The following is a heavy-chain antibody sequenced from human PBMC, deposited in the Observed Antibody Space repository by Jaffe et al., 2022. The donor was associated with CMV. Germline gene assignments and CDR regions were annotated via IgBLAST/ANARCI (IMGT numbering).Heavy chain of an antibody. D-gene: IGHD3-10*01. V-gene: IGHV3-7*01. Sequence: EVQLVESGGGLVQPGGSLRLSCAASGFTFSSYWMSWVRQAPGKGLEWVANIKQDGSEKYYVDSVKGRFTISRDNAKNSLYLQMNSLRAEDTAVYYCARDLPLTMVRGVKAYGMDVWGQGTTVTVSS. CDR2: IKQDGSEK. CDR3: ARDLPLTMVRGVKAYGMDV. J-gene: IGHJ6*02. CDR1: GFTFSSYW.